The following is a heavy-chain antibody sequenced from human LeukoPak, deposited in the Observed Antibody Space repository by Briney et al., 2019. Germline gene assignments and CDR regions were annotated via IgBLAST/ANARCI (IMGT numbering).Heavy chain of an antibody. CDR2: IYYSGST. V-gene: IGHV4-59*01. D-gene: IGHD2-2*01. J-gene: IGHJ6*03. CDR3: ARDLYHRDHYYYYYTDV. CDR1: GGSISSYY. Sequence: SETLSLTCTVSGGSISSYYWSWIRRPPGKGLEWIGYIYYSGSTNYNPSLKSRVTISVDTSKNQFSLKLSSVTAADTAVYYCARDLYHRDHYYYYYTDVWGKGTTVTVSS.